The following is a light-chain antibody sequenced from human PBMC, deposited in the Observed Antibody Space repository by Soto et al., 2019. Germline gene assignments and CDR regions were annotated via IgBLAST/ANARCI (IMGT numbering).Light chain of an antibody. V-gene: IGLV2-8*01. CDR3: SSYGGNNNVV. CDR1: SSDVGNYNY. J-gene: IGLJ2*01. Sequence: QSALTQPPSASGSPGQSVTISCTGTSSDVGNYNYVSWYQQYPGKAPKLMIYEVNKRPSGVPTRFSASKSDNTASLTVSGLQAEDEADYYCSSYGGNNNVVFGGGTQLTVL. CDR2: EVN.